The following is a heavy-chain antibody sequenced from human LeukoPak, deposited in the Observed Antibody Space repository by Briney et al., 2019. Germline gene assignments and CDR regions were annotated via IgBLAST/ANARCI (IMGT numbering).Heavy chain of an antibody. J-gene: IGHJ6*03. V-gene: IGHV4-59*01. CDR3: ARTTEGGYSYGYFYYYYMDV. CDR2: IYYSGST. CDR1: GGSISSYY. Sequence: PSETLSLTCTVSGGSISSYYWSWIRQPPGKGLEWLGYIYYSGSTNYKSSLKSRVTISVDTSKNQFSLKLSSVTAADTAVYYCARTTEGGYSYGYFYYYYMDVWGKGTTVTISS. D-gene: IGHD5-18*01.